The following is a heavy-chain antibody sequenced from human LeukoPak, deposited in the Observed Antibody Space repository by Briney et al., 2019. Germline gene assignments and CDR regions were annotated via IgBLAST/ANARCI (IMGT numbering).Heavy chain of an antibody. D-gene: IGHD4-17*01. J-gene: IGHJ3*02. V-gene: IGHV4-59*01. CDR1: GGSISSYY. CDR2: IYYSGST. CDR3: ARDRNYGDYKEAFDI. Sequence: SETLSLTCTVSGGSISSYYWSWIRQPPGKGLEWIGYIYYSGSTNYNPSLKSRVTISVDTSKNQFSLKLSSVTAADTAVYYCARDRNYGDYKEAFDIWGQGTMVTVSS.